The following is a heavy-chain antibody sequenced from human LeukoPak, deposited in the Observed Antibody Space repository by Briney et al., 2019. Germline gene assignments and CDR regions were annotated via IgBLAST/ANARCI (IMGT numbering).Heavy chain of an antibody. J-gene: IGHJ1*01. V-gene: IGHV3-53*01. CDR2: IYSGGST. D-gene: IGHD6-13*01. CDR1: GFTVSSNY. Sequence: GGSLRLSCAASGFTVSSNYMSWVRQAPGKGLEWVSVIYSGGSTYYADSVKGRFTISRDNSKNTLYLQMNSLRAEDTAVYYCAREEAAGRRKYFQHWGQGTLVTDSS. CDR3: AREEAAGRRKYFQH.